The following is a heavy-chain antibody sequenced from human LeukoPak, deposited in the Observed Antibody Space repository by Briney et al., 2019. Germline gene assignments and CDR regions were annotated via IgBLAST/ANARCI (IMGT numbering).Heavy chain of an antibody. Sequence: SQTLSLTCSVSGGSISSGDYYWTWIRQHPGQGLEWVGFFSYGGSTYYNPSLESRATMSIDTSKKQFSLTLSSVTAADTAVYYCARAPQLELPWFDPWGQGTLVTVSS. CDR2: FSYGGST. CDR1: GGSISSGDYY. V-gene: IGHV4-31*03. D-gene: IGHD1-7*01. J-gene: IGHJ5*02. CDR3: ARAPQLELPWFDP.